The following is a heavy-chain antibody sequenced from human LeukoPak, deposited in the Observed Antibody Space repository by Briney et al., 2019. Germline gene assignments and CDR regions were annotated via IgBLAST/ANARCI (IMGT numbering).Heavy chain of an antibody. CDR3: ARLSYCGGDCYFAFDI. J-gene: IGHJ3*02. CDR2: IIPIFGTA. D-gene: IGHD2-21*02. V-gene: IGHV1-69*05. CDR1: GGTFSSYA. Sequence: ASVKVSCKASGGTFSSYAISWVRQAPGQGLEWMGGIIPIFGTANYAQKFQGRVTMTRNTSISTAYMELSSLRSEDTAVYYSARLSYCGGDCYFAFDIWGQGTMVTVSS.